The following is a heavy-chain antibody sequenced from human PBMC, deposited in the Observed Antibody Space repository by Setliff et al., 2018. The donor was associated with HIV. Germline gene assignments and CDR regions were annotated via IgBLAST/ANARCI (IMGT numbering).Heavy chain of an antibody. CDR3: TTAPDIVVVPAATLGHLYMDV. CDR1: GFTLSNAW. CDR2: VKSRSDGGTT. J-gene: IGHJ6*03. D-gene: IGHD2-2*01. Sequence: GGSLRLSCAASGFTLSNAWMSWVRQAPGKGLEWVGRVKSRSDGGTTDYAAPVKGRFTISRDDSKDTLYLQMNSLKTEDTAVYYCTTAPDIVVVPAATLGHLYMDVWGKGITVTVSS. V-gene: IGHV3-15*01.